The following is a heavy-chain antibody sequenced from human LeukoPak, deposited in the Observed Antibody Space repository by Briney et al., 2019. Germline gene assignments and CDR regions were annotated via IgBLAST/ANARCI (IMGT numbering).Heavy chain of an antibody. CDR1: GGSISSTNW. J-gene: IGHJ4*02. CDR3: SGESGAFCPFGY. D-gene: IGHD1-26*01. CDR2: VSLTGET. V-gene: IGHV4-4*02. Sequence: NPSETLSLTCGVSGGSISSTNWWSWVRQPPGQGLEWIGEVSLTGETNYNPSLNGRVTMSLDGSRNQLSLTLTSVTAADTAIYYCSGESGAFCPFGYWGQGTLVIVPP.